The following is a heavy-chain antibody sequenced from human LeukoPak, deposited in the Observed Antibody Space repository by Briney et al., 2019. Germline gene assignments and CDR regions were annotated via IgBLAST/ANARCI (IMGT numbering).Heavy chain of an antibody. CDR3: ATLSSREWVMTY. V-gene: IGHV1-24*01. CDR2: FDPEDGET. J-gene: IGHJ4*02. D-gene: IGHD3-3*01. Sequence: ASVKVSCKVSGYTLTELSTHWVRQAPGKGLEWMGGFDPEDGETIYAQKFQGRVTKTEDTSTDTAYMELSSLRSEDTAVYYCATLSSREWVMTYWGQGTLVTVSS. CDR1: GYTLTELS.